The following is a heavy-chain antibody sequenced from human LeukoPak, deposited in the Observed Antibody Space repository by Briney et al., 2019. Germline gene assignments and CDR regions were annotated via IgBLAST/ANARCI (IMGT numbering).Heavy chain of an antibody. J-gene: IGHJ4*02. Sequence: GGSLRLSCAASGFTFSSYAMSWVRQAPGKGLEWVAFIRYDGNSEYYADSVRGRFTISRDNSKNTLHLQMNTLRAEDTAVYYCARGRPGYCPGNHCLYYFDNWGQGTLVTVSS. CDR2: IRYDGNSE. V-gene: IGHV3-30*02. CDR1: GFTFSSYA. CDR3: ARGRPGYCPGNHCLYYFDN. D-gene: IGHD2-8*02.